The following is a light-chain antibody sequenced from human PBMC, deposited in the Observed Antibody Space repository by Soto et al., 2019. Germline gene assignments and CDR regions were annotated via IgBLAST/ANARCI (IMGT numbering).Light chain of an antibody. Sequence: QSALTQPASVSGSPGQSITISCTGTSSDIGRYNYVSWYQQHPGKAPKLIIYEVSNRPSGVSNRFSGSKSGNTASLTISGLQAEDEADYYCNSYTTSGTLVFGGGTELTVL. CDR3: NSYTTSGTLV. CDR1: SSDIGRYNY. CDR2: EVS. V-gene: IGLV2-14*01. J-gene: IGLJ3*02.